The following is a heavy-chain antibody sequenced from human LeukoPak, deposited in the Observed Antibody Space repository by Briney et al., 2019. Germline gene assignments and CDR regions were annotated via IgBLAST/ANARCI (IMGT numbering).Heavy chain of an antibody. Sequence: GGSLRLSCAASGFTFRNYGMNWIRQATGKGLEWVSFIWSDGNNRFYADSVKGRFTISRDNSKNMLYLQMDALRAEDTALYYCAKDPGASVSGFHMDVWGKGTTVIVSS. CDR2: IWSDGNNR. V-gene: IGHV3-30*02. CDR1: GFTFRNYG. J-gene: IGHJ6*03. D-gene: IGHD2-8*02. CDR3: AKDPGASVSGFHMDV.